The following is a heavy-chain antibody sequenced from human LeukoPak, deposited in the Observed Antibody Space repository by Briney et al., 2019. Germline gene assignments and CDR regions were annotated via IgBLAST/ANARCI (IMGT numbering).Heavy chain of an antibody. CDR2: ISWNSGSI. J-gene: IGHJ5*02. CDR1: GFTFDDYA. V-gene: IGHV3-9*01. Sequence: GGSLRLSCAASGFTFDDYAMHWVRHAPGKGLEWVSGISWNSGSIGYANSVKGRFTISRDNAKNSLYLQMNSLRAEDTALYYCAKAACSSTSCYPWFDPWGQGTLVTVSS. CDR3: AKAACSSTSCYPWFDP. D-gene: IGHD2-2*01.